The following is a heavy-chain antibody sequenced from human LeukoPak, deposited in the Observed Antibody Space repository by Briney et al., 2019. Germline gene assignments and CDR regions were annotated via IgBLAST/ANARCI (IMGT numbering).Heavy chain of an antibody. CDR1: GFTFSSYA. V-gene: IGHV3-23*01. D-gene: IGHD3-9*01. J-gene: IGHJ6*02. Sequence: PGGSLRLSCAASGFTFSSYATSWVRQAPGRGLEWVSAISGSGGSTYYADSVKGRFTISRDNSKNTLYLQMNSLRAEDTAVYYCAKGDILTMYYYYGMDVWGQGTTVTVSS. CDR2: ISGSGGST. CDR3: AKGDILTMYYYYGMDV.